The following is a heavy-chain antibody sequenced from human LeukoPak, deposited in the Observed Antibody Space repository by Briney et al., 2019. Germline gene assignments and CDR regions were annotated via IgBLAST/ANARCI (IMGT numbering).Heavy chain of an antibody. CDR1: GXSISSSSDY. J-gene: IGHJ4*02. Sequence: PSETLSLTWTVSGXSISSSSDYWGRIRQPPGKGLELIRSIYYSGSTYYNPSLKSRVTISVDTSKNQFSLKLSSVTAADTAVYYCARLPLAVADPSSDYWGQGTLVTVSS. D-gene: IGHD6-19*01. V-gene: IGHV4-39*01. CDR2: IYYSGST. CDR3: ARLPLAVADPSSDY.